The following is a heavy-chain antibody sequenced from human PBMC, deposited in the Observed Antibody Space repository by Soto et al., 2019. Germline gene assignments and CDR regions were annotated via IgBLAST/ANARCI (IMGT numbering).Heavy chain of an antibody. V-gene: IGHV4-38-2*01. CDR1: GYSISSGYY. CDR2: IYHSGST. CDR3: ARAVGYCSSTSCYTGWFDP. Sequence: SETLSLACAVSGYSISSGYYWGWIRQPPGKGLEWIGSIYHSGSTYCNPSLKSRVTISVDTSKNQFSLKLSSVTAADTAVYYCARAVGYCSSTSCYTGWFDPWGQGTLVTVPS. J-gene: IGHJ5*02. D-gene: IGHD2-2*02.